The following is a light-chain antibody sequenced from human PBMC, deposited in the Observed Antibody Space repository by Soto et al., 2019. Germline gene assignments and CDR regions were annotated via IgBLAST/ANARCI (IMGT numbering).Light chain of an antibody. Sequence: DIQMTQSPSTLSASVGDRVTITCRASQSISSWLAWYQQKPGKAPKLLIYDASSLESGVPSRFSGSGSGTEFTLPISSLQPDDFATYYCQQYNSYSLYTFGQGTQLEIK. CDR1: QSISSW. CDR3: QQYNSYSLYT. CDR2: DAS. V-gene: IGKV1-5*01. J-gene: IGKJ2*01.